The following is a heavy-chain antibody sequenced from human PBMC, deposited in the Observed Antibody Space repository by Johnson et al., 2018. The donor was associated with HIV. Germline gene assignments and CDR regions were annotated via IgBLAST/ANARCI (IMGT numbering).Heavy chain of an antibody. CDR2: ISYDGSNK. CDR1: GFTFSSYA. Sequence: QVQLVESGGGLVKPGGSLRLSCAASGFTFSSYAMHWVRQAPGKGLEWVAVISYDGSNKYYADSVKGRFTISRDNPKNTLYLQMNSLRAEDTAVYYCAKIGQWRERLDAFDVWGQGTMVTVSS. V-gene: IGHV3-30-3*01. D-gene: IGHD6-19*01. J-gene: IGHJ3*01. CDR3: AKIGQWRERLDAFDV.